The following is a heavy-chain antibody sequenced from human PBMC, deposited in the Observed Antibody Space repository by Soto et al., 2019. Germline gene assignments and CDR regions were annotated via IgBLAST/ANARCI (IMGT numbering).Heavy chain of an antibody. D-gene: IGHD6-19*01. Sequence: ASVKVSCKASGYTFTSYDINWVRQATGQGLEWMGWMNPNSGNTGYAQKFQGRVTMTRNTSISTAYMELSSLRSEDTAVYYCARSDPRASGRNYYYYYGMDVWGQGTTVT. V-gene: IGHV1-8*01. CDR1: GYTFTSYD. CDR2: MNPNSGNT. J-gene: IGHJ6*02. CDR3: ARSDPRASGRNYYYYYGMDV.